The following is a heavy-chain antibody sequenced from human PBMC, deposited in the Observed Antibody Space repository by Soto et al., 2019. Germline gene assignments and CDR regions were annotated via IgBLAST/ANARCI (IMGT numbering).Heavy chain of an antibody. CDR3: ARTPKSTVTTFDY. V-gene: IGHV4-39*01. CDR2: IYYSGST. CDR1: GGSISSSSYY. D-gene: IGHD4-17*01. J-gene: IGHJ4*02. Sequence: SETLSLTCTVSGGSISSSSYYWGWIRQPPGKGLEWIGSIYYSGSTYYNPSLKSRVTISVDTSKNQFSLKLSSVTAADTAVYYCARTPKSTVTTFDYWGQGTLVTVSS.